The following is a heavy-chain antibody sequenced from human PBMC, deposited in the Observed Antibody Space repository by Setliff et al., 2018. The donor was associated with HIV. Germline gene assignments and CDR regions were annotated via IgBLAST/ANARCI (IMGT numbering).Heavy chain of an antibody. V-gene: IGHV1-69*05. Sequence: SVKVSCKASGGTFSSYAISWVRQAPGQGLEWMGGIIPIFGTANYAQKFQGRVTITTDESTSTAYMELSSLRSEDTAVYYCARDTGGEITFGGVIVNYYYMDVWGKGTTVTVSS. CDR3: ARDTGGEITFGGVIVNYYYMDV. J-gene: IGHJ6*03. CDR2: IIPIFGTA. CDR1: GGTFSSYA. D-gene: IGHD3-16*02.